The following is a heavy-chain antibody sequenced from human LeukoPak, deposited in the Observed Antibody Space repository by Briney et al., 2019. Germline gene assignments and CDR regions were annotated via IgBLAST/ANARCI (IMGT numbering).Heavy chain of an antibody. Sequence: SVKVSCKASGYTFTSYYMHWVRQAPGQGLEWMGRIIPILGIANYAQKFQGRVTITADKSTSTAYMELSSLRSEDTAVYYCARGSLDYYYGMDVWGQGTTVTVSS. V-gene: IGHV1-69*02. CDR1: GYTFTSYY. CDR3: ARGSLDYYYGMDV. CDR2: IIPILGIA. J-gene: IGHJ6*02.